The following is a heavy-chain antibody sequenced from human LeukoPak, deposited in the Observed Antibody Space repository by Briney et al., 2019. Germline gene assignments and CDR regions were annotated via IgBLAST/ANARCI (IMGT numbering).Heavy chain of an antibody. V-gene: IGHV4-39*07. CDR3: ARLLEGVGAFDI. CDR1: GGSISSSSYY. CDR2: IYHSGST. J-gene: IGHJ3*02. Sequence: PSETLSLTCTVSGGSISSSSYYWGWIRQPPGKGLEWIGSIYHSGSTYYNPSLKSRVTISVDTSKNQFSLKLSSVTAADTAVYYCARLLEGVGAFDIWGQGTMVTVSS. D-gene: IGHD3-10*01.